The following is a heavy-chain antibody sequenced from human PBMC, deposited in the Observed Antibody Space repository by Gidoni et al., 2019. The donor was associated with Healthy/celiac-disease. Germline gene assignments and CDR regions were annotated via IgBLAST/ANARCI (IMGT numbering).Heavy chain of an antibody. J-gene: IGHJ4*02. CDR2: ISYDGSNK. D-gene: IGHD4-17*01. Sequence: QVQLVESGGGVVQPGRSLRLSCAASGFTFSSYGMPWVRQAPGKGLEGVAVISYDGSNKYYADAVKGRFTIARDNSKNTLYLQMNSRRAEDTAVYYCAKDQRTNDYGDYLSTTTFDYWGQGTLVTVSS. CDR1: GFTFSSYG. CDR3: AKDQRTNDYGDYLSTTTFDY. V-gene: IGHV3-30*18.